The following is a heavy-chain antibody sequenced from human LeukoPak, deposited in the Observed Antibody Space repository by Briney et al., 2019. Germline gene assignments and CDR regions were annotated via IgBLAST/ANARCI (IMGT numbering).Heavy chain of an antibody. CDR3: ARADYYDSSGYYPYYYYGMDV. D-gene: IGHD3-22*01. Sequence: GGSLRLSCAASGFTFSSYAMHWVRQAPGKGLEWVAVISYDGSNKYYADSVKGRFTISRDNSKNTLYLQMNSLRAGDTAVYYCARADYYDSSGYYPYYYYGMDVWGQGTTVTVSS. V-gene: IGHV3-30-3*01. J-gene: IGHJ6*02. CDR2: ISYDGSNK. CDR1: GFTFSSYA.